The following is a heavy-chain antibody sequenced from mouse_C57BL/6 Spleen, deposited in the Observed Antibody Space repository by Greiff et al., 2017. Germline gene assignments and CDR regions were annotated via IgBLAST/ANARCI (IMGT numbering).Heavy chain of an antibody. D-gene: IGHD1-1*02. Sequence: QVQLQQPGAELVRPGSSVKLSCKASGYTFTSYWMHWVKQRPIQGLEWIGNIDPSDSETHYNQKFKDKATLTVDQSSSTAYMLLSSLTSEDSAVYYCAREGSYCAMDYWGQGTSVTVSS. CDR1: GYTFTSYW. CDR2: IDPSDSET. V-gene: IGHV1-52*01. CDR3: AREGSYCAMDY. J-gene: IGHJ4*01.